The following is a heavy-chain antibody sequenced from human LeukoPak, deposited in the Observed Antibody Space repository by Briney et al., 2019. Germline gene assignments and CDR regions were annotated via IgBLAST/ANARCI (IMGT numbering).Heavy chain of an antibody. CDR3: ARDNYYDSSGPTVV. J-gene: IGHJ6*02. CDR1: GGSISSYY. CDR2: IYTSGST. D-gene: IGHD3-22*01. V-gene: IGHV4-4*07. Sequence: PSETLSLTCTVSGGSISSYYWNWIRQPAGKGLEWIGRIYTSGSTNYNPSLKSRVTMSVDTSKNQFSLKLSSVTAADTAVYYCARDNYYDSSGPTVVWGQGTTVTVSS.